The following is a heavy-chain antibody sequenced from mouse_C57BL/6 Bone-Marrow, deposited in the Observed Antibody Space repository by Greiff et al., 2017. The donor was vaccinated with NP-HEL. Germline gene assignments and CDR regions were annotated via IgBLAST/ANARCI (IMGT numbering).Heavy chain of an antibody. Sequence: VQLKQPGAELVMPGASVKLSCKASGYTFTSYWMHWVKQRPGQGLEWIGEIDPSDSYTNYNQKFKGKSTLTVDKSSSTAYMQLSSLTSEDSAVYYCARESGSSWFADWGQGTLVTVSA. CDR3: ARESGSSWFAD. D-gene: IGHD1-3*01. CDR1: GYTFTSYW. V-gene: IGHV1-69*01. J-gene: IGHJ3*01. CDR2: IDPSDSYT.